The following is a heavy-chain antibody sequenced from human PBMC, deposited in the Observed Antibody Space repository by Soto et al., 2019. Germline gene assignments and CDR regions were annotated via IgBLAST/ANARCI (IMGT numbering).Heavy chain of an antibody. J-gene: IGHJ5*02. V-gene: IGHV3-23*01. CDR1: GFTFSSYA. D-gene: IGHD4-17*01. CDR3: AKDQRASYGYYGGDWFDP. CDR2: ISGSGGST. Sequence: EVQLLESGGGLVQPGGSLRLSCAASGFTFSSYAMSWVRQAPGKGLEWVSAISGSGGSTYYADSVKGRFTISRDNSKNMRYLQMNSLRAEDTAVYYYAKDQRASYGYYGGDWFDPWGQGTLVTVSS.